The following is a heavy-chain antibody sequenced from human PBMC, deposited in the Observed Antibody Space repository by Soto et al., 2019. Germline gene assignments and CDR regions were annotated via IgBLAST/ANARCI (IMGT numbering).Heavy chain of an antibody. V-gene: IGHV3-53*01. CDR3: ARDLTGGYYYYGMDV. CDR1: GFTVSSNY. J-gene: IGHJ6*02. Sequence: GGSLRLSCAASGFTVSSNYMSWVRQAPGKGLEWVSVIYSGGSTYYADSVKGRFTISRDNSKNTLYLQMNSLRAEDTAVYYCARDLTGGYYYYGMDVWGQGTTVTVSS. CDR2: IYSGGST. D-gene: IGHD7-27*01.